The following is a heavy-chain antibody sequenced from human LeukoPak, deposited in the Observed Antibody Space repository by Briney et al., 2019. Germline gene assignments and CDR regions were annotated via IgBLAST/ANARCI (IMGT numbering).Heavy chain of an antibody. CDR2: IKSKPSGGTI. J-gene: IGHJ4*02. CDR3: TTNSGFDGNFSPAF. D-gene: IGHD3-3*01. CDR1: GFTFTNAW. V-gene: IGHV3-15*07. Sequence: GGSLRLSCAASGFTFTNAWMNWVRQAPGKGLEWVGHIKSKPSGGTIDYAAPVKDRFTISRDDSKNTLYLQMNSLRTEDTAVYYCTTNSGFDGNFSPAFWGQGTLVTVSS.